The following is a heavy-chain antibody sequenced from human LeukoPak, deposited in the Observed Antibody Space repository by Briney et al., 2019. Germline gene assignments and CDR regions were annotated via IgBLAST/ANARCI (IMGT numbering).Heavy chain of an antibody. D-gene: IGHD3-22*01. CDR3: AKSPSSGYYFGYFQH. J-gene: IGHJ1*01. CDR2: ISGSGGST. V-gene: IGHV3-23*01. CDR1: GFTFSSYA. Sequence: QTGGSLRLSCAASGFTFSSYAMSWVRQAPGKGLEWVSAISGSGGSTYYADSVKGRFTISRDNSKNTLYLQMNSLRAEDTAVYYCAKSPSSGYYFGYFQHWGRGTLVTVSS.